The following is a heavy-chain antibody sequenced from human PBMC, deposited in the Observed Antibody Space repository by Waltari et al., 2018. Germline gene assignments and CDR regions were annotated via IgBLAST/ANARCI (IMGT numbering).Heavy chain of an antibody. V-gene: IGHV4-61*01. CDR2: IYYSGST. J-gene: IGHJ4*02. Sequence: QVHLQESGPGLVKPSETLSLTCNVSGGSVSSGSYYWSWIRQPPGKGLEWIGYIYYSGSTNYNPSRKSRVTISVDTSKNQCSLKLTSVTAADTAVYYCARGSRGYSYGWGQGTLVTVSS. D-gene: IGHD5-18*01. CDR3: ARGSRGYSYG. CDR1: GGSVSSGSYY.